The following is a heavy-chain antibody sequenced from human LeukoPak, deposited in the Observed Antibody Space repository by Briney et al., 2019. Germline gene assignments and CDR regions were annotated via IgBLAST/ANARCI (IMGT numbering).Heavy chain of an antibody. V-gene: IGHV3-48*01. Sequence: GGSLRLSCAASGFTFSSYSVNWVRQAPGKGLEWVSYISSSSSTIYYADSVKGRFTISRDNAKNSLYLQMNSLRAEDTAVYYCARVERNKYCSSTSCYVYSGKDYWGQGTLVTVSS. CDR3: ARVERNKYCSSTSCYVYSGKDY. D-gene: IGHD2-2*01. CDR2: ISSSSSTI. J-gene: IGHJ4*02. CDR1: GFTFSSYS.